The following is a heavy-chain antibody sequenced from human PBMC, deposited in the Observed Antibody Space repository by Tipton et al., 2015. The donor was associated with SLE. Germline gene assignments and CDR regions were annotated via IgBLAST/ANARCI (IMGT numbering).Heavy chain of an antibody. V-gene: IGHV4-59*01. J-gene: IGHJ4*02. CDR3: ARVGSGVDY. Sequence: TLSLTCTVSGGSISSYYWSWIRQPPGKGLGWIGYIYYSGSTNYNPSLKSRVTISVDTSKNQFSLKLSSVTAADTAVYYCARVGSGVDYWGQGTLVTVSS. D-gene: IGHD3-10*01. CDR2: IYYSGST. CDR1: GGSISSYY.